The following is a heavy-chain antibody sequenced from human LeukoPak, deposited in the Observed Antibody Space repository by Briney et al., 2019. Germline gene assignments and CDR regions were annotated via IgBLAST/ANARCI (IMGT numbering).Heavy chain of an antibody. D-gene: IGHD3-22*01. J-gene: IGHJ4*02. CDR1: GGSFSVYY. CDR3: ARGGGDYYDSSGYYLDY. V-gene: IGHV4-34*01. Sequence: SETLSLTCAVYGGSFSVYYWSGIRQPPGKGLEGIGEINHSGSTNYNPSLKSRVTISVDTSKNQFSLKLSSVTAADTAVYYCARGGGDYYDSSGYYLDYWGQGTLVTVSS. CDR2: INHSGST.